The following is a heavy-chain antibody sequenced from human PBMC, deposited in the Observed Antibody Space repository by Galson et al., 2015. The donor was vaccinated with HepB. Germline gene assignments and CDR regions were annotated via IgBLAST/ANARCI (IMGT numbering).Heavy chain of an antibody. D-gene: IGHD6-19*01. J-gene: IGHJ2*01. CDR3: ARGGSRSGWYRGNWYFDL. Sequence: SLRLSCAASGFTFSSYAMHWVRQAPGKGLEWVTVISYDGNNKYYADSVKGRFTISRDNSKNTLDMQMNSLRAEDTAVYYCARGGSRSGWYRGNWYFDLWGRGTLVTVSS. CDR2: ISYDGNNK. CDR1: GFTFSSYA. V-gene: IGHV3-30*04.